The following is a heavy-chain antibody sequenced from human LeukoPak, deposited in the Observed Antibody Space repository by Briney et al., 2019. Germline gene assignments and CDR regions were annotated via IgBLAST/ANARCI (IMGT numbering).Heavy chain of an antibody. Sequence: GESLKISCKGSGYNFPYSWIGWVRQMPGKGLEWMGIIYPSDSETRYSPSFQGQVTISADKSISTAYLQWSSLKASDTTMYYCARRYCTNGLCYGWFDPWGQGTLVTVSS. CDR3: ARRYCTNGLCYGWFDP. D-gene: IGHD2-8*01. V-gene: IGHV5-51*01. CDR2: IYPSDSET. J-gene: IGHJ5*02. CDR1: GYNFPYSW.